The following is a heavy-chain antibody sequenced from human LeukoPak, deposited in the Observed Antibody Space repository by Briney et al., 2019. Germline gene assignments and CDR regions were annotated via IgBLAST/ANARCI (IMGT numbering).Heavy chain of an antibody. CDR2: ISYDGSNK. D-gene: IGHD1-26*01. CDR1: GFSCSSYA. J-gene: IGHJ4*02. V-gene: IGHV3-30*04. CDR3: ASGSYLGFDY. Sequence: GGSLRLSCAASGFSCSSYAIHWVRQAPGKGLEWVAVISYDGSNKYYADSVKGRFTISRDNSKNTLYLQMNSLRPEDTAVYYCASGSYLGFDYWGQGTLVTVSS.